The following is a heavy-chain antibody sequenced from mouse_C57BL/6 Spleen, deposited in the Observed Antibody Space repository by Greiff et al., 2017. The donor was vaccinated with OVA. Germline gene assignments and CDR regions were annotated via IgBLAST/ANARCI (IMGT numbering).Heavy chain of an antibody. CDR1: GYSITSGYD. V-gene: IGHV3-1*01. CDR3: AREGYDGPWFAY. J-gene: IGHJ3*01. Sequence: DVKLVESGPGMVKPSQSLSLTCTVTGYSITSGYDWHWIRHFPGNKLEWMGYISYSGSTNYNPSLKSRISITHDTSKNHFFLKLNSVTTEDTATYYCAREGYDGPWFAYWGQGTLVTVSA. CDR2: ISYSGST. D-gene: IGHD2-2*01.